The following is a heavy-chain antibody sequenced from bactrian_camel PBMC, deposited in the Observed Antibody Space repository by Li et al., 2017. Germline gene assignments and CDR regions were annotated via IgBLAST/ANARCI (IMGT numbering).Heavy chain of an antibody. CDR3: SKARAPHTVSYSDDHL. CDR2: PHGSSTTYTT. Sequence: DVQLVESGGGLVQPGGSLRLSCAASGFTFRTAAMSWVRRPPGKGLEWVSTLAPHGSSTTYTTTYADSVRGRFTISRDIAMNTLYLQLSDLKPEDTAMYYCSKARAPHTVSYSDDHLRGQGTQVTVS. D-gene: IGHD4*01. V-gene: IGHV3S44*01. CDR1: GFTFRTAA. J-gene: IGHJ4*01.